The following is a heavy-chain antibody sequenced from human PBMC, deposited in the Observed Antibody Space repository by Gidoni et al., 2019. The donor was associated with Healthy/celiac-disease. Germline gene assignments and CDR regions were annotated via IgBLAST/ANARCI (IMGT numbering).Heavy chain of an antibody. CDR3: AREIWRSGSYLDDSSGYYIY. CDR2: IYSGGST. CDR1: GFTVSSNY. J-gene: IGHJ4*02. V-gene: IGHV3-53*01. D-gene: IGHD3-22*01. Sequence: EVQLVESGGGLIQPGGSLRLSCAASGFTVSSNYMSWVRQAPGKGLAWVSVIYSGGSTYYADSVKGRFTISRDNSKNTLYLQMNSLRAEDTAVYYCAREIWRSGSYLDDSSGYYIYWGQGTLVTVSS.